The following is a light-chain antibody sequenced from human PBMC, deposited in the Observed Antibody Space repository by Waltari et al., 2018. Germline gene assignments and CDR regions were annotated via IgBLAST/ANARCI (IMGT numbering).Light chain of an antibody. V-gene: IGLV2-14*01. CDR3: SSPSTNNVVV. Sequence: QSALTQPASVSASPGQSLTISCTGTSGSLGCADFVSWYQHHPGRAPKVLIFDVNHRPSGISDRFSGSKSGNTASLTISGLQAEDDADYYCSSPSTNNVVVFGGGTKVTVL. CDR2: DVN. CDR1: SGSLGCADF. J-gene: IGLJ2*01.